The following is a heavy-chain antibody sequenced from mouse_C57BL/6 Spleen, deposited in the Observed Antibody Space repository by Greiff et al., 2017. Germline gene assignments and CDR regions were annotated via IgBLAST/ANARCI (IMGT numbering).Heavy chain of an antibody. CDR3: ARKDDYGSSGAY. D-gene: IGHD1-1*01. CDR1: GYTFTDYN. CDR2: INPNNGGT. J-gene: IGHJ3*01. V-gene: IGHV1-18*01. Sequence: VQLQQSGPELVKPGASVKIPCKASGYTFTDYNMDWVKQSHGKSLEWIGDINPNNGGTIYNQKFKGKATLTVDKSSSTAYMELRSLTSEDTAVYYCARKDDYGSSGAYWGQGTLVTVSA.